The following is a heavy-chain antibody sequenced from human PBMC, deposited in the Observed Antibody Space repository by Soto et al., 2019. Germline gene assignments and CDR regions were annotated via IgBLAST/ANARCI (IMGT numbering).Heavy chain of an antibody. CDR1: GFTISNYA. V-gene: IGHV3-23*01. Sequence: EVQLLESGGNLVQPGGSLRLSCAASGFTISNYAMSWVRQAPGKGLEWVSVISGSGDSTYYADSVKGRFTISRDNSKNTLYLQMNSLRAEDTAVYYCAKRTSGWYFDYWGQGTLVTVSS. CDR2: ISGSGDST. J-gene: IGHJ4*02. D-gene: IGHD6-19*01. CDR3: AKRTSGWYFDY.